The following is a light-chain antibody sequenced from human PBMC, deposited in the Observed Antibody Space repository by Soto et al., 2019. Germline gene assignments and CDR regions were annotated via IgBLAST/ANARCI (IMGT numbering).Light chain of an antibody. J-gene: IGLJ3*02. CDR1: SSNIGSNY. CDR3: AAWYDSLSGGV. Sequence: QSVLTQPPSASGTPGQRVTISCSGSSSNIGSNYVYWYQQLPGTAPKLLIYRNNQRPSGVPDRFSGSKSGTSASLAISGLRSEDEADYYCAAWYDSLSGGVFGGGTKVTVL. CDR2: RNN. V-gene: IGLV1-47*01.